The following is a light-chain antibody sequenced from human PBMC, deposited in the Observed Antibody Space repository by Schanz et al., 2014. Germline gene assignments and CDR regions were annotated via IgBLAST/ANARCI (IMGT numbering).Light chain of an antibody. J-gene: IGLJ2*01. V-gene: IGLV2-8*01. Sequence: QSVLTQPPSASGSPGQSVTISCTGTSSDVGGYNFVSWYQQHPGKAPKLMIYEVTKRPSGVPDRFSGSKSGNTASLTVSGLQAEDEADYYCSSYGGSNFVVFGGGTKLTV. CDR1: SSDVGGYNF. CDR3: SSYGGSNFVV. CDR2: EVT.